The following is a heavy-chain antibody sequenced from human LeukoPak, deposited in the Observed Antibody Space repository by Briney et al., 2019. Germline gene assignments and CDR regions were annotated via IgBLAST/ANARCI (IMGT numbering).Heavy chain of an antibody. CDR3: ARARGLGRGYYQKAFDI. V-gene: IGHV3-30*02. CDR2: IRSDGSNK. Sequence: GGSLRLSCAASGFTFSSYGMHWVRQAPGKGLEWVAFIRSDGSNKYYADSVKGRFTISRDNSKNTLYLQMGSLRAEDMAVYYCARARGLGRGYYQKAFDIWGQGTMVTVSS. CDR1: GFTFSSYG. J-gene: IGHJ3*02. D-gene: IGHD3-22*01.